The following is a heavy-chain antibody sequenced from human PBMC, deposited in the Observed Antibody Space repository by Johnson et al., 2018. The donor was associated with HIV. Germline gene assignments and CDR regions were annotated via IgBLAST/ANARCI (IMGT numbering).Heavy chain of an antibody. CDR1: GFTFSDYY. Sequence: VQLVESGGGLVKPGGSLRLSCAASGFTFSDYYMNWVRQAPGKGLVWVSRVNSDGSSTSYADSVKGRFTISRDNAKNTLYLQMNSLRAEDTAVYYCARGGARPYDAFDIWGQGTMVTVSS. V-gene: IGHV3-74*02. D-gene: IGHD3-16*01. J-gene: IGHJ3*02. CDR2: VNSDGSST. CDR3: ARGGARPYDAFDI.